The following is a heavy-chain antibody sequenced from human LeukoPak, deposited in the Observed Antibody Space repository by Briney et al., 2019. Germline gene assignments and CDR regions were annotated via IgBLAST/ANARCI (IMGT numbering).Heavy chain of an antibody. J-gene: IGHJ6*03. CDR1: GGSISSYY. CDR3: ARDLYDFWSGYSTGDYYYYMDV. V-gene: IGHV4-4*07. D-gene: IGHD3-3*01. CDR2: VYTSGST. Sequence: SETLSLTCTVSGGSISSYYWSWIRQPAGKGLEWIGRVYTSGSTNYNPSLKRRVPMSVDTSKNQFSLKLSSVTAADTAVYYCARDLYDFWSGYSTGDYYYYMDVWGKGTTVTVSS.